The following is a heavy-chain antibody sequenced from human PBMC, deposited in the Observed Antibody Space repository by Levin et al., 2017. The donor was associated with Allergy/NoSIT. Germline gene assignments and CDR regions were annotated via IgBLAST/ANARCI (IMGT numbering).Heavy chain of an antibody. CDR2: INHSGST. CDR1: GGSFSGYY. D-gene: IGHD7-27*01. CDR3: ASTGGSWVFDY. V-gene: IGHV4-34*01. Sequence: SETLSLTCAVYGGSFSGYYWSWIRQPPGKGLELIGEINHSGSTNYNPSLKSRVTISVDTSKNQFSLKLSSVTAADTAVYYCASTGGSWVFDYWGQGTLVTVSS. J-gene: IGHJ4*02.